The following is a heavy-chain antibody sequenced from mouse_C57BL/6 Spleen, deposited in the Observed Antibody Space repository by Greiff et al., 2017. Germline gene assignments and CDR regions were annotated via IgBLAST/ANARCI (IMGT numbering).Heavy chain of an antibody. J-gene: IGHJ2*01. V-gene: IGHV1-42*01. CDR2: INPSTGGT. Sequence: EVQLQQSGPELVKPGASVKISCKASGYSFTGYYMNWVKQSPEKSLEWIGEINPSTGGTTYNQKFKAKATLTVDKSSRTAYMQLKSLTSEDSAVYYCAKNYFDYWGQGTTLTVSS. CDR3: AKNYFDY. CDR1: GYSFTGYY.